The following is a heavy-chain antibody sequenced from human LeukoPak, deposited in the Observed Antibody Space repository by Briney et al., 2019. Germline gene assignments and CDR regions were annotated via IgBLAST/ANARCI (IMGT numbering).Heavy chain of an antibody. CDR1: GYSFTSYW. Sequence: GESLRISCKGSGYSFTSYWIGWVRQMPGKGLEWMGIIYPADSDIRYSPSFQGQVTISADKSISTAYLQWSSLKASDTAMYYCARQEYCSGGSCYTWFDPWGQGTLVTVSS. V-gene: IGHV5-51*01. CDR2: IYPADSDI. CDR3: ARQEYCSGGSCYTWFDP. D-gene: IGHD2-15*01. J-gene: IGHJ5*02.